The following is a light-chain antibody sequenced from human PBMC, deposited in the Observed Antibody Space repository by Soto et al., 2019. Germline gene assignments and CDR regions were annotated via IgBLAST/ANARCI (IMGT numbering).Light chain of an antibody. J-gene: IGKJ2*01. Sequence: DIQMTQSPSSLSASVGDRVTITCRASQGLSSYLAWYQQKPGKVPKLLIYDASTLQSGVPSRFSGSGSGTDFTLTISSLQPEDVATYYCQKNNSAPPTFGQGTKLEIK. CDR3: QKNNSAPPT. V-gene: IGKV1-27*01. CDR1: QGLSSY. CDR2: DAS.